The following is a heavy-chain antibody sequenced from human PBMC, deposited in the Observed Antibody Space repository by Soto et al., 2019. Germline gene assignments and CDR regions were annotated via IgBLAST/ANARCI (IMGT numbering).Heavy chain of an antibody. J-gene: IGHJ5*02. CDR2: IYYSGGT. D-gene: IGHD3-10*01. CDR3: RGGASDNNFFAP. V-gene: IGHV4-61*08. Sequence: QVKLQQSGPGLVKPSETLSLTCTVSGAALSSGGYFYTWVRQPPGKGLEWLGYIYYSGGTNYNPPQKGRVTVPLDRPKRLFPQSVFSVPAGDRAVYYCRGGASDNNFFAPGGQGPLVTVSS. CDR1: GAALSSGGYF.